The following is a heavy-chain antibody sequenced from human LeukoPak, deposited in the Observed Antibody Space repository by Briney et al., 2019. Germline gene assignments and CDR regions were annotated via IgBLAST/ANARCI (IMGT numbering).Heavy chain of an antibody. D-gene: IGHD2-8*01. V-gene: IGHV3-74*01. CDR2: INNDGSSR. CDR3: AIFKENGY. J-gene: IGHJ4*02. Sequence: GGSLRLSCSASGFNFTSYWMHWVRQVPGKGLAWVSYINNDGSSRSYADSVKGRFTISRDNAKNMLYLQMNSLRVEDTAVYYSAIFKENGYWGQGTLVTVSS. CDR1: GFNFTSYW.